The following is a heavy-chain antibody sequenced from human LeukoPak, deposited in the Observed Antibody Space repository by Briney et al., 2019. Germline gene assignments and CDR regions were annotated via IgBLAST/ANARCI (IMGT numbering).Heavy chain of an antibody. CDR1: EFTFSSYW. CDR2: IKQDGSEK. D-gene: IGHD1-26*01. Sequence: GGSLRLSCAASEFTFSSYWMGWVRQAPGKGLEWVANIKQDGSEKYYVGSVMGRFTISRDNAKNSLYLEMNSLRVEDTALYYCARVKAGAAYFDYWGQGSLVTVSS. CDR3: ARVKAGAAYFDY. J-gene: IGHJ4*02. V-gene: IGHV3-7*01.